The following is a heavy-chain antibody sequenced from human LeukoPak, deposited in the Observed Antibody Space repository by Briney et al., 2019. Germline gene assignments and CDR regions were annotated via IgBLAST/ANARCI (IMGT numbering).Heavy chain of an antibody. D-gene: IGHD6-19*01. V-gene: IGHV1-46*01. Sequence: ASVKVSYKASGFSLTNNHMRWVRQAPGQGLEWMGYMRPTDAYTGYAPKFQGRVTVTRDTSTNTIYMELSSLRSDDTAVYYCAREGAVDLKHFDFWGQGTLVIVSS. CDR2: MRPTDAYT. CDR1: GFSLTNNH. CDR3: AREGAVDLKHFDF. J-gene: IGHJ4*02.